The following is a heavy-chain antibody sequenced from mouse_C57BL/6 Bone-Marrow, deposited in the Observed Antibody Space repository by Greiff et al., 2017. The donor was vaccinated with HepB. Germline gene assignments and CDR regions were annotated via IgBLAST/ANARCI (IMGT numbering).Heavy chain of an antibody. CDR2: ISYDGSN. CDR1: GYSITSGYY. Sequence: EVQLQESGPGLVKPSQSLSLTCSVTGYSITSGYYWNWIRQFPGNKLEWMGYISYDGSNNYNPSLKNRISITRDTSKNQFFLKLNSVTTEDTATYYSARGRRGGFAYWGQGTLVTVSA. V-gene: IGHV3-6*01. CDR3: ARGRRGGFAY. J-gene: IGHJ3*01.